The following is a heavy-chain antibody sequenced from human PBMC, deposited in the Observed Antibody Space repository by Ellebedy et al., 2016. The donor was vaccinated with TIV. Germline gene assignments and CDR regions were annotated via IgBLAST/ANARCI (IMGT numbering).Heavy chain of an antibody. CDR1: RYTFTGYY. CDR3: ARGGPGDGYNLDY. V-gene: IGHV1-2*02. CDR2: INPNSGGT. J-gene: IGHJ4*02. Sequence: ASVKVSXKASRYTFTGYYMHWVRQAPGQGLEWMGWINPNSGGTNYAQKFQGRVTMTRDTSISTAYMELSRLRSDDTAVYYCARGGPGDGYNLDYWGQGTLVTVSS. D-gene: IGHD5-24*01.